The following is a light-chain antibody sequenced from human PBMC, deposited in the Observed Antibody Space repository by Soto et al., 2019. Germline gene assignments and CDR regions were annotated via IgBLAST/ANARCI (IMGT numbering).Light chain of an antibody. Sequence: QSALTQPPSASGSPGQSVTISCTGTSSDVGGYNYVSWYQQHPGKAPKFLIFEVSRRPSGVPDRLSGSKSGNTASLTVSGLQADDEADYYCSSYAGSNNPVIFGGGTKVTVL. J-gene: IGLJ2*01. CDR2: EVS. V-gene: IGLV2-8*01. CDR1: SSDVGGYNY. CDR3: SSYAGSNNPVI.